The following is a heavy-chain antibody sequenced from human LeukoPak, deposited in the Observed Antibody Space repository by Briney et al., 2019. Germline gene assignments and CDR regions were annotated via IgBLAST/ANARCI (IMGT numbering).Heavy chain of an antibody. D-gene: IGHD3-9*01. J-gene: IGHJ4*02. Sequence: GGSLRLSCAASGFTFNSYAMHWVRQAPGKGLEWVSFVSSTSRFISYADSVKGRFTISRDNAKNSLYLQMTSLRAEDTAVYYCAKVSESNYDILTGYYTPYYFDYWGQGTLVTVSS. CDR3: AKVSESNYDILTGYYTPYYFDY. V-gene: IGHV3-21*01. CDR2: VSSTSRFI. CDR1: GFTFNSYA.